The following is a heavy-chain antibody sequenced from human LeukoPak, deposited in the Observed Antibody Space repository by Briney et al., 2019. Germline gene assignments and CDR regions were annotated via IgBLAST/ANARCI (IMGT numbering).Heavy chain of an antibody. Sequence: SETLSLTCAVYGGSFSGYYWSWLRQPPGKGLEWIGEINHSGSTNYNPSLKSRVTISVDTSKNQFSLKLSSVTAADTAVYYCARGRITMIVSYYFDYWGQGTLVTVSS. CDR3: ARGRITMIVSYYFDY. CDR2: INHSGST. V-gene: IGHV4-34*01. J-gene: IGHJ4*02. CDR1: GGSFSGYY. D-gene: IGHD3-22*01.